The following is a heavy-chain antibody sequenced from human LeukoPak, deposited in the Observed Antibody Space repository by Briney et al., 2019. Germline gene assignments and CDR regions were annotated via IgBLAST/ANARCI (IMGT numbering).Heavy chain of an antibody. CDR2: IYYSGST. J-gene: IGHJ4*02. Sequence: PSETLSLTCSVSGGSISSSRYYWGWIRQPPGKGLEWIGSIYYSGSTYYNPSLKSRITKSVDTSKNQFSLRLSSVTAADTAVYYCARASGWYELPYRFDYWGQGTLVTVSS. CDR1: GGSISSSRYY. CDR3: ARASGWYELPYRFDY. D-gene: IGHD6-19*01. V-gene: IGHV4-39*07.